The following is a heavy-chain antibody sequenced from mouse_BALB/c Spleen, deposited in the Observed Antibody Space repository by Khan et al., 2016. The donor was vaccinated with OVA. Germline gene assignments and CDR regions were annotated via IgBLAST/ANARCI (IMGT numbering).Heavy chain of an antibody. CDR1: GYTFTNYW. Sequence: QVQLQQSGAELVRPGTSVKMSCKAAGYTFTNYWIGWINQRPGHGLEWIGDIYPGNGNTNYNEKFKGKATLTADTSSRTAYLQLSSLTSEDSAIYCCARPYDFGTNYATMDGWGQGTSVTVSS. J-gene: IGHJ4*01. CDR2: IYPGNGNT. D-gene: IGHD1-1*01. CDR3: ARPYDFGTNYATMDG. V-gene: IGHV1-63*02.